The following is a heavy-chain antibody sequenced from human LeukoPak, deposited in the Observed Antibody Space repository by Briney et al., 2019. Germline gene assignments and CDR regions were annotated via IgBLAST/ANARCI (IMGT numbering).Heavy chain of an antibody. CDR1: GFIFSTYD. Sequence: TGGSLRLSCAASGFIFSTYDMRWVRQAPGKGLEWVAVISYDRSNKYYADPVKGRSTISRDNSKNTLYLQMNSLRAEDTAVYYCAKSYYDFWSGYYQTFDYGGQGTLVTVSS. D-gene: IGHD3-3*01. CDR2: ISYDRSNK. CDR3: AKSYYDFWSGYYQTFDY. V-gene: IGHV3-30*18. J-gene: IGHJ4*02.